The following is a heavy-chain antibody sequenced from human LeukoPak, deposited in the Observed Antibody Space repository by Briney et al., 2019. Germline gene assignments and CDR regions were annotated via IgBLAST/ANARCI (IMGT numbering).Heavy chain of an antibody. V-gene: IGHV1-46*01. CDR1: GYAFTSYY. CDR2: INPSGGST. J-gene: IGHJ6*03. CDR3: ARGARRDYDYPGRSYYMDV. Sequence: GASVKVSCKASGYAFTSYYMHWVRQAPGQGLEWMGIINPSGGSTSYAQKFQGRVTMTRDMSTSTVYMELSSLRSEDTAVYYCARGARRDYDYPGRSYYMDVWGKGTTVTVSS. D-gene: IGHD3-16*01.